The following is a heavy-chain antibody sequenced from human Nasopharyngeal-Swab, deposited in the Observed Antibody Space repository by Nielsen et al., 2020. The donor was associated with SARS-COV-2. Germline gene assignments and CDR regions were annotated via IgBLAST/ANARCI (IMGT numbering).Heavy chain of an antibody. V-gene: IGHV4-39*01. D-gene: IGHD6-6*01. J-gene: IGHJ4*02. CDR2: IYYSGST. Sequence: SETLSLTCTVSGGSIGSSSYYWGWIRQPPGKGLEWIGSIYYSGSTYYNPSLKSRVTISVDTSKNQFSLKLSSVTAADTAVYYCARLGIAARWGYWGQGTLVTVSS. CDR3: ARLGIAARWGY. CDR1: GGSIGSSSYY.